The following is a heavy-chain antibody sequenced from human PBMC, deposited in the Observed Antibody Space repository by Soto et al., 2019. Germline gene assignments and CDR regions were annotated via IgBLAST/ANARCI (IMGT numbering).Heavy chain of an antibody. CDR2: INHSGST. D-gene: IGHD1-26*01. CDR1: GGSFSGYY. CDR3: ARGRWELEYFQH. V-gene: IGHV4-34*01. J-gene: IGHJ1*01. Sequence: QVQLQQWGAGLLKPSETLSLTCAVYGGSFSGYYWSWIRQPPGKGLEWIGEINHSGSTNYNPSLKSRVIISVDTSKNQFSLKLSSVTAADTAVYYCARGRWELEYFQHWGQGTLVTVSS.